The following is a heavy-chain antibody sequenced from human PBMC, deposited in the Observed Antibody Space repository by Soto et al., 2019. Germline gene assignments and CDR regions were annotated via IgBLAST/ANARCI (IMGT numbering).Heavy chain of an antibody. V-gene: IGHV3-74*01. Sequence: PGGSLRLSCEVSGFTFSNYWMHWVRQAPGKGLVWVSRINSDGSDTTYADSVKGRFTISRDNARNTLFLQMNNLRGDDTALYYCARDKSGPADYWGQGT. J-gene: IGHJ4*02. CDR3: ARDKSGPADY. CDR2: INSDGSDT. CDR1: GFTFSNYW. D-gene: IGHD5-12*01.